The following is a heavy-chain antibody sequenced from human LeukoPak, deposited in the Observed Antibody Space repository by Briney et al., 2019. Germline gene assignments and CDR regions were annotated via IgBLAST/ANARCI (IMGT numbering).Heavy chain of an antibody. Sequence: ASVKVSCKASGYTFISYYMHWVRQAPGQGLEWMGIINPSGGSTSYAQKFQGRATMTRDTSTSTVYMELSSLRSEDTAVYYCARGVDIVVVPAAIHPWGQGTLVTVSS. CDR3: ARGVDIVVVPAAIHP. CDR2: INPSGGST. J-gene: IGHJ5*02. D-gene: IGHD2-2*03. V-gene: IGHV1-46*03. CDR1: GYTFISYY.